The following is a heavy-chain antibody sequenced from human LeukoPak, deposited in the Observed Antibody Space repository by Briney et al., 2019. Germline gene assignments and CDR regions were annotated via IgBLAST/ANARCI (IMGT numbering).Heavy chain of an antibody. V-gene: IGHV3-48*03. D-gene: IGHD1-26*01. CDR1: GFTFSSYE. J-gene: IGHJ4*02. CDR2: ISSSGSTI. CDR3: ARVDSGSYLGY. Sequence: PEGSLRLSCAASGFTFSSYEMNWVRQAPGKGLEWVSYISSSGSTIYYADSVKGRFTISRDNAKNSLYLQMNSLRAEDTAVYYCARVDSGSYLGYWGQGTLVTVSS.